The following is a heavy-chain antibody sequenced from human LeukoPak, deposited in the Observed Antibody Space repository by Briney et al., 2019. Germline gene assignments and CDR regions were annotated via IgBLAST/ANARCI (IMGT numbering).Heavy chain of an antibody. V-gene: IGHV3-7*01. Sequence: GGSLRLSCAASGFTFSNFWMNWVRQAPGKGLEWVANIKQDGSVKHYVDSVKGRFTISRDNAKNTLYLQMNSLRAEDTAVYYCARDLRTTNWFDPWGQGTLVTVSS. J-gene: IGHJ5*02. CDR3: ARDLRTTNWFDP. CDR2: IKQDGSVK. D-gene: IGHD4-17*01. CDR1: GFTFSNFW.